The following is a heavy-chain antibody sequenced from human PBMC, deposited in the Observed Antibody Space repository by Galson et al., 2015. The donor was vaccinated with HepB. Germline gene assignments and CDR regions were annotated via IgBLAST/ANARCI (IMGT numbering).Heavy chain of an antibody. V-gene: IGHV3-33*01. J-gene: IGHJ4*02. Sequence: SLRLSCAASGFTFSSYGMHWVRQAPGKGLEWVAVIWYDGSNKYYADSVKGRFTISRDNSKNTLYLQMNSLRAEDTAVYYCARAYREDPFDYWGQGTLVTVSS. CDR3: ARAYREDPFDY. CDR1: GFTFSSYG. D-gene: IGHD4-11*01. CDR2: IWYDGSNK.